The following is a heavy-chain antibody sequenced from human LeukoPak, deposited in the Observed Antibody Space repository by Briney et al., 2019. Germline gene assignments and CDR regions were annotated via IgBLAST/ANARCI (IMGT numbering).Heavy chain of an antibody. D-gene: IGHD2-15*01. V-gene: IGHV3-66*01. J-gene: IGHJ4*02. CDR1: GFTFSSYA. CDR3: ARDITVVVAANLDY. CDR2: IYSGGNT. Sequence: GGSLRLSCAASGFTFSSYAMSWVRQAPGKGLEWVSFIYSGGNTHYSDSVTGRFTISRDNSKNALYLQMNSLRAEDTAVYYCARDITVVVAANLDYWGQGTLVTVSS.